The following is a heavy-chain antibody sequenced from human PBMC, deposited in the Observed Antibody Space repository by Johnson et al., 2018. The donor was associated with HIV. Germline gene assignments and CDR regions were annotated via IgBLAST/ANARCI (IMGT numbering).Heavy chain of an antibody. D-gene: IGHD3-22*01. CDR2: INWNGGST. V-gene: IGHV3-20*04. CDR1: GFSVSYNF. Sequence: VQLVESGGGVVRPGGSLRRSCAASGFSVSYNFMNWVRQAPGKGLEWVSGINWNGGSTGYADSVKGRFNISRDNAKNSLYLQMNSLRAEDTALYYCARGPYCSSSYYYDNSGPYWGQGTMVTVSS. CDR3: ARGPYCSSSYYYDNSGPY. J-gene: IGHJ3*01.